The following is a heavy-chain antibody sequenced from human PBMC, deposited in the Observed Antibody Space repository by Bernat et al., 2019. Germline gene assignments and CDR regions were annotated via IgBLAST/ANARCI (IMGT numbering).Heavy chain of an antibody. Sequence: QVQLVESGGGVVQPGRSLRLSCAASGFTFSSYGMHWVRQAPGKGLEWVAVIWYDGSNKYYADSVKGRFTISRDNSKNTLYLQMNSLRAEDTAVYYCAARTTGTTWTTDYWGQGTLVTVSS. J-gene: IGHJ4*02. CDR2: IWYDGSNK. CDR3: AARTTGTTWTTDY. CDR1: GFTFSSYG. V-gene: IGHV3-30*19. D-gene: IGHD1-1*01.